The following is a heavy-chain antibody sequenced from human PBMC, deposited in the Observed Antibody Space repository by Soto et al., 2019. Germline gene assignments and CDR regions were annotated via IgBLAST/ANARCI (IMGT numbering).Heavy chain of an antibody. Sequence: ASVKVSCKASGYSFTSYAIHWVRQAPGQRLEWMGWISAYNGNTNYAQKLQGRVTMTTDTSTSTAYMELRSLRSDDTAVYYCARGFCGGDCYSLAYYFDYWGQGTLVTVSS. J-gene: IGHJ4*02. CDR2: ISAYNGNT. V-gene: IGHV1-18*01. CDR3: ARGFCGGDCYSLAYYFDY. CDR1: GYSFTSYA. D-gene: IGHD2-21*02.